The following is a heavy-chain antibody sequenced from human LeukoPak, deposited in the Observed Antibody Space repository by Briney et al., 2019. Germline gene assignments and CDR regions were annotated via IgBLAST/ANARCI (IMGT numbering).Heavy chain of an antibody. CDR1: GFTFSTHS. J-gene: IGHJ3*02. V-gene: IGHV3-21*05. CDR2: ISYTGNDI. CDR3: AGDGRGVLPGDAFDI. Sequence: GGSLRLSCAASGFTFSTHSMNWVRQAPGKGLEWVSYISYTGNDIYYGESVKGRFTISRDNAKNALYLQMHALRAEDTAVYYGAGDGRGVLPGDAFDIWSQGTMVTVSS. D-gene: IGHD3-10*01.